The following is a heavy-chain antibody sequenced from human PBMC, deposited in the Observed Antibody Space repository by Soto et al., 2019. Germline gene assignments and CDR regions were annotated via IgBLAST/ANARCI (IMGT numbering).Heavy chain of an antibody. D-gene: IGHD3-10*01. V-gene: IGHV4-59*01. CDR3: VSYASGTYPFFDQ. CDR1: GASISSYY. J-gene: IGHJ4*02. Sequence: QMQLQESGPGLVKPSETLSLSCAVSGASISSYYWNWIRQAPGKGLEWIGNIWYSGTSNYNPSLKSRVTISLDTSKNLFSLMLTSVTAADTAVYYCVSYASGTYPFFDQWGRGTLVTVSS. CDR2: IWYSGTS.